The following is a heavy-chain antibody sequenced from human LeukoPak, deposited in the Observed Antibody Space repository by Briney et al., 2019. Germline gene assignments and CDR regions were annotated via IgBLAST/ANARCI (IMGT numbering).Heavy chain of an antibody. CDR3: ARGILYYDILTGYLLYYFDY. D-gene: IGHD3-9*01. J-gene: IGHJ4*02. CDR1: GGSISSGSYY. V-gene: IGHV4-61*02. CDR2: IYTSGST. Sequence: PSQTLSLTCTVSGGSISSGSYYWSWIRQPAGKGLEWIGRIYTSGSTNYNPSLKSRVTISVDTSKNQFSLKLSSVTAADTAVCYCARGILYYDILTGYLLYYFDYWGQGTLVTVSS.